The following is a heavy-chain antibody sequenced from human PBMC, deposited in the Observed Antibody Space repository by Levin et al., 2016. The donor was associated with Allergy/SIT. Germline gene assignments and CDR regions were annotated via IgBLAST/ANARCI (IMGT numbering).Heavy chain of an antibody. CDR1: GGTFSSYA. J-gene: IGHJ5*02. CDR3: ARAIVVVPAVAGWFDP. CDR2: IIPIFGTA. Sequence: SVKVSCKASGGTFSSYAISWVRQAPGQGLEWMGGIIPIFGTANYAQKFQGRVTITADESTSTAYMELSSLRSEDTAVYYCARAIVVVPAVAGWFDPWGQGTLVTVSS. D-gene: IGHD2-2*01. V-gene: IGHV1-69*13.